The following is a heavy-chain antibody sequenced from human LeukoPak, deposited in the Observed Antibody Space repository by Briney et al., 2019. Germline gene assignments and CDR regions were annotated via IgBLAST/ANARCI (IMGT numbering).Heavy chain of an antibody. CDR3: AKDLGLWSGYYTIDY. V-gene: IGHV3-23*01. CDR2: ISASGANT. CDR1: GFTFSSYA. J-gene: IGHJ4*02. Sequence: GGSLRLSCAASGFTFSSYAMSWVRQAPGKGLGWVSAISASGANTNYADSVKGRFTISRDNSKNTLYLQMTSLRAEDTAVYYCAKDLGLWSGYYTIDYWGQGTLVTVSS. D-gene: IGHD3-3*01.